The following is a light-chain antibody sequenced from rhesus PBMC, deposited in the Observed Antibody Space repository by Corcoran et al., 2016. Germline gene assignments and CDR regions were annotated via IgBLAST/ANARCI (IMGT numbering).Light chain of an antibody. J-gene: IGKJ3*01. CDR1: QRVSSS. CDR3: QQNSNWPMT. V-gene: IGKV3-42*01. Sequence: EIVLTQSPATLSLSPGERATLSCRASQRVSSSLAWYQQRPEQAPRRLIYGTSNRATGTPYRFSGSGSGTAFTLPIISLEPEDFAVYYCQQNSNWPMTFGPGTKLDIK. CDR2: GTS.